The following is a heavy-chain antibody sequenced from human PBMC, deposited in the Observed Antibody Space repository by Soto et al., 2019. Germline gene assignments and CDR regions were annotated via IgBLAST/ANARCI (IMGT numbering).Heavy chain of an antibody. CDR3: AKDWRYYYASRGSLHH. J-gene: IGHJ4*02. V-gene: IGHV3-23*01. CDR1: GFTFSSYA. D-gene: IGHD3-22*01. Sequence: GGSLRLSCAASGFTFSSYAMSWVRQAPGKGLEWVSGIGGGGARTYYADSVKGRFTISRDNSKNTLYLQMNSLRAEDTAIYYCAKDWRYYYASRGSLHHWGQGTLVTVSS. CDR2: IGGGGART.